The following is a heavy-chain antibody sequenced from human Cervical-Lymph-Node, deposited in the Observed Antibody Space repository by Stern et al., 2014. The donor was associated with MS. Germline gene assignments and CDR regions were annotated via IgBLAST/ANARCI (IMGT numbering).Heavy chain of an antibody. CDR3: ARGIPRMDSVLSPFNYSFES. D-gene: IGHD3-16*01. CDR1: GYTFTDYY. CDR2: IEPYNGGS. J-gene: IGHJ4*02. Sequence: MQLVQSGADLQNPGASVKVSCKASGYTFTDYYLHWVRQAPGQGIEWVGWIEPYNGGSNHAPKFEGMVTITRYPSIGTAYMELRGLTSDDSAVYYCARGIPRMDSVLSPFNYSFESWGQGTQITVSS. V-gene: IGHV1-2*02.